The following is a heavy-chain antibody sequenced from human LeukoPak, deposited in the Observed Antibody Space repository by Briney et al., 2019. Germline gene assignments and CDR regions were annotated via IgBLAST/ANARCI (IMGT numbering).Heavy chain of an antibody. V-gene: IGHV3-21*01. Sequence: GGSLRLSCAASGFTFSSYSMSWVRQAPGKGLEWVSSISSSSSYTYYADSVKGRLTISRDNAKNSLYLQMNSLRAEDTALYYCARGRYNWKGEGENWFDPWGQGTLVTVSS. CDR1: GFTFSSYS. CDR2: ISSSSSYT. D-gene: IGHD1-20*01. J-gene: IGHJ5*02. CDR3: ARGRYNWKGEGENWFDP.